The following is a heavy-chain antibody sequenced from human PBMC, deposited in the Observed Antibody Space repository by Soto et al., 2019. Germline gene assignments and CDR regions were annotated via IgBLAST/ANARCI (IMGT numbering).Heavy chain of an antibody. V-gene: IGHV3-74*01. CDR3: AREGVEVAGDSWFDP. Sequence: EVQLVESGGGLVQPGGSLRLSCAASGFTFSSYWMHWVRQAPGKGLVWVSRINSDGSSTSYADSVKGRFTISRDNAKNTLYLKMNSLRAEDTAVYYCAREGVEVAGDSWFDPWGQGTLVTVSS. CDR1: GFTFSSYW. J-gene: IGHJ5*02. CDR2: INSDGSST. D-gene: IGHD6-19*01.